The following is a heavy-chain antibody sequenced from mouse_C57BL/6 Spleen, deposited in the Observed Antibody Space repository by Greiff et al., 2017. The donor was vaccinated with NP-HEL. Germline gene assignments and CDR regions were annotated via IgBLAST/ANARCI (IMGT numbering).Heavy chain of an antibody. D-gene: IGHD3-3*01. V-gene: IGHV5-4*01. CDR2: ISDGGSYT. J-gene: IGHJ1*03. CDR1: GFTFSSYA. CDR3: ARGGPYRYWYFDV. Sequence: EVQLQESGGGLVKPGGSLKLSCAASGFTFSSYAMSWVRQTPEKRLEWVATISDGGSYTYYPDNVKGRFTISRDNAKNNLYLQMSHLKSEDTAMYYCARGGPYRYWYFDVWGTGTTVTVSS.